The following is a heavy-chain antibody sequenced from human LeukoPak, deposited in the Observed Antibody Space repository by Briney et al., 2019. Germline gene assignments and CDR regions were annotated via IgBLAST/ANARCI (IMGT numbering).Heavy chain of an antibody. V-gene: IGHV1-8*01. D-gene: IGHD2-15*01. J-gene: IGHJ6*02. CDR3: ARALSLHQRDRLDV. Sequence: VQVSCNASAYTFTSYDINWVRQATGQGREWMGSMNPNSGNTGYAQKFHGRGTMTRPTYKSTAYMELRSLRSEDPAVYYCARALSLHQRDRLDVWGQGTRVTVSS. CDR2: MNPNSGNT. CDR1: AYTFTSYD.